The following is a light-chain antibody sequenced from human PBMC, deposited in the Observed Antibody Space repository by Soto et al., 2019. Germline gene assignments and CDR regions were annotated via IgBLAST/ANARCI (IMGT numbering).Light chain of an antibody. CDR1: SSDVGGYNY. CDR3: RSYTGSSTPVV. Sequence: QSVLTQPASVSGSPGQSITISCTGTSSDVGGYNYVSWYQHHPGKAPKLIIYDVSNRPSGVSNRFSGSKSGNTASLTISGLHAEDEAEYYCRSYTGSSTPVVFGGGTKLTVL. V-gene: IGLV2-14*03. CDR2: DVS. J-gene: IGLJ2*01.